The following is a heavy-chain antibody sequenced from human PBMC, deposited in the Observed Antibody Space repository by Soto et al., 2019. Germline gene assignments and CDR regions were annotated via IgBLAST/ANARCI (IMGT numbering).Heavy chain of an antibody. J-gene: IGHJ4*02. CDR2: IKLDGREK. Sequence: SWIRQAPGKGLEWVATIKLDGREKTYLDSVQGRFTVSRDDAKNSLFLQMNSLRGEDSAVYFCSRELDGYGRFDDWGQGTPVTAAS. V-gene: IGHV3-7*01. D-gene: IGHD5-12*01. CDR3: SRELDGYGRFDD.